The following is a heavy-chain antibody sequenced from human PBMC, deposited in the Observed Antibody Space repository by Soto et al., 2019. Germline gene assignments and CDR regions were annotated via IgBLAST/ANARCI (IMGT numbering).Heavy chain of an antibody. Sequence: ASVKVSCKASGYTFTGYYMHWVRQAPGQGLEWMGWINPNSGGTNYAQKFQGWVTMTRDTFISTAYMELSRLRSDDTAVYYCARDGGHMVRGVAGGYYGMDVWGQGTTVTVSS. CDR2: INPNSGGT. CDR1: GYTFTGYY. J-gene: IGHJ6*02. CDR3: ARDGGHMVRGVAGGYYGMDV. D-gene: IGHD3-10*01. V-gene: IGHV1-2*04.